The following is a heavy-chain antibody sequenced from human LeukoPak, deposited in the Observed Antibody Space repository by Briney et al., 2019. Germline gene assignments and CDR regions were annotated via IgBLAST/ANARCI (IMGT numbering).Heavy chain of an antibody. D-gene: IGHD6-25*01. J-gene: IGHJ4*02. CDR3: ARKGAALDY. Sequence: PGGSLRLSCAASGFTFSSYAMSWVRQAPGKGLEWVSAISGSGGSTYYADSVKGRFIISRDNSKNTLYLQMNSLRAEDTALYYCARKGAALDYWGQGTLVTVSS. CDR2: ISGSGGST. CDR1: GFTFSSYA. V-gene: IGHV3-23*01.